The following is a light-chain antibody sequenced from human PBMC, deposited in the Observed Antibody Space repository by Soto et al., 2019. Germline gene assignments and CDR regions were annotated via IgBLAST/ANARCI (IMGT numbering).Light chain of an antibody. CDR2: GAS. Sequence: EIVLTQSPDTVSVSPGERVTLSCRASQNIFSNYLAWYQQKPGQAPRLLIYGASTRATGIADRFSGGGSGTDFTLTISRLEPEDFPVYHCQQYGRYWTLGQGTKVDIK. CDR1: QNIFSNY. V-gene: IGKV3-20*01. CDR3: QQYGRYWT. J-gene: IGKJ1*01.